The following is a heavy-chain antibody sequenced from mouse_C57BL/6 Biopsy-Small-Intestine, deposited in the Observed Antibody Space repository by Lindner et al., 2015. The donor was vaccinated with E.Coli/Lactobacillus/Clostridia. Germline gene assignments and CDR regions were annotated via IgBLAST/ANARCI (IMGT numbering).Heavy chain of an antibody. J-gene: IGHJ3*01. Sequence: VQLQESGPDLVKPGASVKISCKASGYSLTGYNMNWVKQSSGKSLEWIGVINPNYGTTSYNQKFKGKATLTVDQSSSTAYMQLNSLTSEDSAVYYCARHYAEGFAYWGQGTLVTVSA. D-gene: IGHD1-1*01. CDR2: INPNYGTT. V-gene: IGHV1-39*01. CDR1: GYSLTGYN. CDR3: ARHYAEGFAY.